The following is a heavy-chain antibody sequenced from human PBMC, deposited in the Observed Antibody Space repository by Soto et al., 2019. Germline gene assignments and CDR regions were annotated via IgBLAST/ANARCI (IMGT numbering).Heavy chain of an antibody. J-gene: IGHJ6*02. CDR1: GFTFSNYW. V-gene: IGHV3-74*01. D-gene: IGHD5-18*01. CDR3: ARDVYSYGYEDYGMDV. Sequence: EVQLVESGGGLVQPGGSLRLSCAGSGFTFSNYWMHWVRQAPGKGLVWVSRVKSDGSSPTYADSVKGRFTISRDNAKNTPYLQMNSLGAEDTAVYYCARDVYSYGYEDYGMDVWGQGTTVTVSS. CDR2: VKSDGSSP.